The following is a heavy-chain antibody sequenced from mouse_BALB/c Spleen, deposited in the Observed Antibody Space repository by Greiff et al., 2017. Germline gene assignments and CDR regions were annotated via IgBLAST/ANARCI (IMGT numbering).Heavy chain of an antibody. CDR3: ARDDYDGNFDY. CDR2: INPYNGAT. Sequence: VQLQQSGPELVKPGASVKISCKASGYSFTGYYMHWVKQSHVKSLEWIGRINPYNGATSYNQNFKDKASLTVDKSSSTAYMELHSLTSEDSAVYYCARDDYDGNFDYWGQGTTLTVSS. D-gene: IGHD2-4*01. CDR1: GYSFTGYY. J-gene: IGHJ2*01. V-gene: IGHV1-31*01.